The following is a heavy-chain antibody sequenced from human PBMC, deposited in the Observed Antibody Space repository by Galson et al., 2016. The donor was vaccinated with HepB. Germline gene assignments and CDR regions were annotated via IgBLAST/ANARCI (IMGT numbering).Heavy chain of an antibody. J-gene: IGHJ4*02. D-gene: IGHD2-8*02. CDR3: ARDGPWWPFDY. V-gene: IGHV3-53*01. CDR2: IYSNGAT. Sequence: SLGLSCAVSGFSVSSYYLSWVRQPPGKGLEWLSVIYSNGATFYADSVRGRFIISRDSSKNKVFLEMNSLRGEDTAMYFCARDGPWWPFDYWGQGTLVTVST. CDR1: GFSVSSYY.